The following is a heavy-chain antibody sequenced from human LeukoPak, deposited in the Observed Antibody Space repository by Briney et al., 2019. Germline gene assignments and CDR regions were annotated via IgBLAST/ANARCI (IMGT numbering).Heavy chain of an antibody. CDR3: ARVDISTIAARAEDY. D-gene: IGHD6-6*01. J-gene: IGHJ4*02. CDR2: ISSSSGYI. Sequence: NPGGSLRLSCAASGFTFSSYSMNWVRQAPGKGLEWVSSISSSSGYIYYADSVKGRFTISRDNAKNSLYLQMNSLRAEDTAAYYCARVDISTIAARAEDYWGQGTLVTVSS. CDR1: GFTFSSYS. V-gene: IGHV3-21*01.